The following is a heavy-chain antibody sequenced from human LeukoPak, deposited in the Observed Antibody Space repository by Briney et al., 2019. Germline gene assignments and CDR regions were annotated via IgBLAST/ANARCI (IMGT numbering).Heavy chain of an antibody. CDR3: ARGQQLATWGGNWFDP. CDR2: INHSGST. D-gene: IGHD6-13*01. CDR1: GGSFSGYY. Sequence: SETLSLTCAVYGGSFSGYYWSWIRQPPGKGLEWIGEINHSGSTNYNPSLKSRVTISVDTSKNQFSLKLSSVTAADTAVYYCARGQQLATWGGNWFDPWGQGTLVTVSS. J-gene: IGHJ5*02. V-gene: IGHV4-34*01.